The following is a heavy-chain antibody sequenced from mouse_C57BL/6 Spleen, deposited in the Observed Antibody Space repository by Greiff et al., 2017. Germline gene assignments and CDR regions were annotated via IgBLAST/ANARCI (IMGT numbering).Heavy chain of an antibody. V-gene: IGHV1-52*01. Sequence: QVQLQQPGAELVRPGSSVKLSCKASGYTFTSYWMHWVKQRPIQGLEGIGNIDPSDSEPHYNQKFKDKATLTVDKSSSTAYMQLSSLTSEDSAVYYCARGDYDYDDYFDYWGQGTTLTVSS. CDR3: ARGDYDYDDYFDY. CDR2: IDPSDSEP. D-gene: IGHD2-4*01. CDR1: GYTFTSYW. J-gene: IGHJ2*01.